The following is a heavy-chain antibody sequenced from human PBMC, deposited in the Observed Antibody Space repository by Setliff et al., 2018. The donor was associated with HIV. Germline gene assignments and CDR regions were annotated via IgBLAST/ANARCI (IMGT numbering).Heavy chain of an antibody. CDR1: GGSINNDIYF. CDR3: ARSGSSSPYYFDY. Sequence: SETLSLTCTVSGGSINNDIYFWSWIRQHPGKGLEWIGYIYYSGSTYYNPSLKSRITISVDTSKNQFSLRLSSATAADTAVYYCARSGSSSPYYFDYWGQGTLVTVSS. V-gene: IGHV4-31*03. D-gene: IGHD6-6*01. CDR2: IYYSGST. J-gene: IGHJ4*02.